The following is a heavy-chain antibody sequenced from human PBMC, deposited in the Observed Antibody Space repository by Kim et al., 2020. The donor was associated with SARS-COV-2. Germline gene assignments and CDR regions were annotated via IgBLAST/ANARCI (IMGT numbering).Heavy chain of an antibody. CDR2: ISSNGGST. CDR1: GFTFSSYA. Sequence: GGSLRLSCSASGFTFSSYAMHWVRQAPGKGLEYVSAISSNGGSTYYADSVKGRFTISRDNSKNTLYLQMSSVRAEDTAVYYCVKGYSSGWYLYYFDYWGQGTLVTVSS. V-gene: IGHV3-64D*09. CDR3: VKGYSSGWYLYYFDY. J-gene: IGHJ4*02. D-gene: IGHD6-19*01.